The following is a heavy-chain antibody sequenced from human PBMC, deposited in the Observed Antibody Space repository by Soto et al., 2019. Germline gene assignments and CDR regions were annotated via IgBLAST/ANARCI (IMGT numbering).Heavy chain of an antibody. CDR3: ASPAWKAAAGSLGMDV. CDR1: GGSISSSNW. J-gene: IGHJ6*02. CDR2: IYHSGST. Sequence: QVQLQESGPGLVKPSGTLSLTCAVSGGSISSSNWWSWVRQPPGKGLEWIGEIYHSGSTNYNPSLKSRVTVAVDKSKTQFSLKLSSVNAADTAVYYCASPAWKAAAGSLGMDVWGQGTTVTVSS. D-gene: IGHD6-13*01. V-gene: IGHV4-4*02.